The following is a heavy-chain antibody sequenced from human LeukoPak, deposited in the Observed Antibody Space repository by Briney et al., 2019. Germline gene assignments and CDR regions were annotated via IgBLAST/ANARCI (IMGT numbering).Heavy chain of an antibody. CDR1: GFTFSSYD. D-gene: IGHD4-17*01. J-gene: IGHJ5*01. CDR2: IGTAGDT. Sequence: GGSLRLSCAASGFTFSSYDMHWVRQATGKGLEWVSAIGTAGDTYYPGSVKGRFTISRENAKNSLYLQMNSLRAGDTAVYYCVRDRLSNDYAHNCFDSWGQGTLVTVSS. CDR3: VRDRLSNDYAHNCFDS. V-gene: IGHV3-13*01.